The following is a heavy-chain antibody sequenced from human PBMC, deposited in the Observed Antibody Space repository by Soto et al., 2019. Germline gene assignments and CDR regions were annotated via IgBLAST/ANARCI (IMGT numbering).Heavy chain of an antibody. CDR1: GGSISSYY. J-gene: IGHJ4*02. CDR2: IYYSGST. CDR3: ARVGARSHYYGHGGDY. D-gene: IGHD3-10*01. V-gene: IGHV4-59*01. Sequence: SETLSLTCSVSGGSISSYYWSWIRQPPGKGLEWIGYIYYSGSTNYNPSLKSRVTISVDTSKNQFSLKLSSVTAADTAVYYCARVGARSHYYGHGGDYWGQGTLVTVSS.